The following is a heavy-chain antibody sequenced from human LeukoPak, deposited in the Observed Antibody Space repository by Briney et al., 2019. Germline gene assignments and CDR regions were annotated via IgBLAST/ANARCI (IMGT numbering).Heavy chain of an antibody. D-gene: IGHD3-10*01. V-gene: IGHV1-18*01. CDR3: ARDLGSGSGSYYPAFDY. Sequence: ASVKVSCKASGYTFTSYGISWVRQAPGQGLEWMGWISAYNGNTNYAQKLQGRVTMTTGTSTSTAYMELRSLRSDDTAVYYCARDLGSGSGSYYPAFDYWGQGTLVTVSS. CDR1: GYTFTSYG. CDR2: ISAYNGNT. J-gene: IGHJ4*02.